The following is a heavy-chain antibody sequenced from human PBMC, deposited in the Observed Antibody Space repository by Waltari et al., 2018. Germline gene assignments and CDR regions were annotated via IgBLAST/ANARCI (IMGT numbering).Heavy chain of an antibody. CDR3: AKTGIAAAGTLDY. D-gene: IGHD6-13*01. CDR2: ISGSGCST. CDR1: GFPFSRYA. V-gene: IGHV3-23*01. J-gene: IGHJ4*02. Sequence: EVQLLESGGGLVQPGGSMRLSCAASGFPFSRYAMSWVRRAPGKGLEWVSAISGSGCSTYYADSVKGRFTISRDNSKNTLYLQMNSLRAEDTAVYYCAKTGIAAAGTLDYWGQGTLVTVSS.